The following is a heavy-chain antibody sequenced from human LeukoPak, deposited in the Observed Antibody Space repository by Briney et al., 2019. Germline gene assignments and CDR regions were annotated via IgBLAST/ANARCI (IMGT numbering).Heavy chain of an antibody. CDR1: GFTFNSYA. CDR2: ISSSGGTI. CDR3: AKDLEYQLPDAFDI. V-gene: IGHV3-23*01. Sequence: GGSLRLSCAASGFTFNSYAMSWVRQAPGKGLEWVSLISSSGGTIYYADSVKGRFTISRDNPRNTLYLQMNSLRAEDTAVYYCAKDLEYQLPDAFDIWGQGTMVTVSS. J-gene: IGHJ3*02. D-gene: IGHD2-2*01.